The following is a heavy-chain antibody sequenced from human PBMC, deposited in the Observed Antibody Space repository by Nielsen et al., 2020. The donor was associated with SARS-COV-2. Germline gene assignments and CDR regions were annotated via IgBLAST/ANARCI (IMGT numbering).Heavy chain of an antibody. V-gene: IGHV4-59*01. CDR2: IYYSGST. CDR1: GGSISSYY. Sequence: SETLSLTCTVSGGSISSYYWSWIRQPPGKGLEWIGYIYYSGSTNYNPSLKSRVTISVDTSKNQFSLKLSSVTAADTAVYYCARVGYYGPREDYWGQGTLVTVSS. CDR3: ARVGYYGPREDY. J-gene: IGHJ4*02. D-gene: IGHD2/OR15-2a*01.